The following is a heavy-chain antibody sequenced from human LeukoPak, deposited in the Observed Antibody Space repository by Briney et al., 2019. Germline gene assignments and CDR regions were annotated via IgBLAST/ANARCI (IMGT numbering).Heavy chain of an antibody. CDR1: GYSFTSYW. D-gene: IGHD6-19*01. CDR2: IYPGDSDT. Sequence: GESLRISCKGSGYSFTSYWIGWVRQMPGRGLEWMGIIYPGDSDTRYSPSFQGQVTISADKSINTAYLQWNSLKASDTAMYYCATRYSSGWYDTFDIWGQGTMVTVSS. J-gene: IGHJ3*02. CDR3: ATRYSSGWYDTFDI. V-gene: IGHV5-51*01.